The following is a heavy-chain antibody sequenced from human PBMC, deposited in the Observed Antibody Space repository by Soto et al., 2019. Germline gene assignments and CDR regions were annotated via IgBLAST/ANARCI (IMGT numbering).Heavy chain of an antibody. J-gene: IGHJ5*02. CDR2: IYPGDSDI. Sequence: GESLKISCTCSGNSFTRYWIGWVRQMPGKGLEWVGIIYPGDSDIRYSPSFQGQVTISADKSISTAYLQWSSLKASDTAIYYCARLGDYGDYEGWFDPWGQGTLVTVSS. CDR3: ARLGDYGDYEGWFDP. V-gene: IGHV5-51*01. CDR1: GNSFTRYW. D-gene: IGHD4-17*01.